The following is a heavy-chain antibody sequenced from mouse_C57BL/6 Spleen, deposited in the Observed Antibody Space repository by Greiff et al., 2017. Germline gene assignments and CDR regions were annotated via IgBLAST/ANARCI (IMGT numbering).Heavy chain of an antibody. Sequence: QVQLQQSGPELVKPGASVKLSCKASGYTFTSYDINWVKQRPGQGLEWIGWIYPRDGSTKYNEKFKGKATLTVDTSSSTAYMELHSLTSEDSAVYVWAREGMVTTKGFAYWGQGTLVTVSA. CDR3: AREGMVTTKGFAY. CDR1: GYTFTSYD. CDR2: IYPRDGST. D-gene: IGHD2-2*01. V-gene: IGHV1-85*01. J-gene: IGHJ3*01.